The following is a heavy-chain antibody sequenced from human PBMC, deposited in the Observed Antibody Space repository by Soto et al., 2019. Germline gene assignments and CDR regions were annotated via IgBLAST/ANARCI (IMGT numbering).Heavy chain of an antibody. Sequence: SGPTLVNPTQTLTLTCTFSGFSLSTSGMRVSWIRQPPGKALEWLARIDWDDDKFYSTSLKTRLTISKDTSKNQVVLTMTNMDPVDTATYYCARSSSDVYYYYGMDVWGQGTTVT. CDR1: GFSLSTSGMR. J-gene: IGHJ6*02. CDR2: IDWDDDK. CDR3: ARSSSDVYYYYGMDV. D-gene: IGHD6-6*01. V-gene: IGHV2-70*04.